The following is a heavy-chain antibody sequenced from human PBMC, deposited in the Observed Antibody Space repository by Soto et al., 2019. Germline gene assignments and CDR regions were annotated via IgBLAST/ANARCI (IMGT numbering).Heavy chain of an antibody. V-gene: IGHV5-51*01. CDR2: IYPGDSDT. D-gene: IGHD4-4*01. CDR1: GYSFTSYW. Sequence: PGESLKISCKGSGYSFTSYWIGWVRQMPGKGLEWMGIIYPGDSDTRYSPSFQGQVTISADKSISTAYLQWSSLKASDTAMYYCARHSTYAGNAHYYYYYGMDVWGQGTTVTVSS. CDR3: ARHSTYAGNAHYYYYYGMDV. J-gene: IGHJ6*02.